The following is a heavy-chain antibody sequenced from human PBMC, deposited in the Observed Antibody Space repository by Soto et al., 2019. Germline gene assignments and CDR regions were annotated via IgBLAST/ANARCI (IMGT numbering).Heavy chain of an antibody. CDR1: GDRVAANSAS. Sequence: SQALSLTCAISGDRVAANSASCDWIRQSPSRGLEWLGRTYYRSKWYNDYAVSVKGRITINPDTSNNHLPLQLNSVPPDDTALYYCARPIANTGLAPRAQAPLVTVPS. CDR3: ARPIANTGLAP. J-gene: IGHJ5*02. CDR2: TYYRSKWYN. D-gene: IGHD6-13*01. V-gene: IGHV6-1*01.